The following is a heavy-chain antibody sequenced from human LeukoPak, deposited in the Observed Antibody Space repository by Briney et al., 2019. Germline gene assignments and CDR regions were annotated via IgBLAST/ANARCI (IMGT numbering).Heavy chain of an antibody. D-gene: IGHD3-22*01. CDR1: GYSFTSYW. CDR3: TRCRDYYDSSDYGY. Sequence: GESLKTSCKASGYSFTSYWTGWVRQMPRKGLEWMGIIYPGATDTRYSPSFQGQVTISADKSISAAYLQWSSLKASDTAMYYCTRCRDYYDSSDYGYWGQGTLVTVPS. CDR2: IYPGATDT. V-gene: IGHV5-51*01. J-gene: IGHJ4*02.